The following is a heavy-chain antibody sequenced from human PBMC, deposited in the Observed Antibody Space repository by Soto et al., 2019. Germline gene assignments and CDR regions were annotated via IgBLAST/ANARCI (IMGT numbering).Heavy chain of an antibody. CDR3: ARAIGGSYLYGLDV. Sequence: GGSLRLSCVASGFTSSNYEMNWVRQAPGRGLECVSYISSRGSIIYYADSVKGRFTISRDNAKNSLYLQMNSLRAEDTAVYYCARAIGGSYLYGLDVWGQGTTVTVSS. CDR1: GFTSSNYE. J-gene: IGHJ6*02. V-gene: IGHV3-48*03. CDR2: ISSRGSII. D-gene: IGHD1-26*01.